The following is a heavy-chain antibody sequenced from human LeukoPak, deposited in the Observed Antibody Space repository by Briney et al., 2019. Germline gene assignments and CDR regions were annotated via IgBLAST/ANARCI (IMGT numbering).Heavy chain of an antibody. CDR3: ARLPSMVRGVIGLDN. CDR2: IYTGDSDT. V-gene: IGHV5-51*01. Sequence: GASLKISCKGSGYSFTNYWFGCVRQMPGKGLEGMWIIYTGDSDTRYSPSVQGQVTISADKSISTAYLQWSSLKASDTDMYYCARLPSMVRGVIGLDNWGQGTLVTVSS. J-gene: IGHJ4*02. CDR1: GYSFTNYW. D-gene: IGHD3-10*01.